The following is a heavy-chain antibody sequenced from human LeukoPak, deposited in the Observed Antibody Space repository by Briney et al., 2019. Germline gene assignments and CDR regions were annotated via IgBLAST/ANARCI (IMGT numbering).Heavy chain of an antibody. J-gene: IGHJ4*02. CDR1: GFTFSSYW. V-gene: IGHV3-7*01. CDR3: ARDPSQERYDILAYFDY. Sequence: PGGSLRLSCAASGFTFSSYWMSWVRQAPGKGLEWVANIKQDGSEKYYVGSVKGRFTISRDNAKNSLYLQMNSLRAEDTAVYYCARDPSQERYDILAYFDYWGQGTLVTVSS. CDR2: IKQDGSEK. D-gene: IGHD3-9*01.